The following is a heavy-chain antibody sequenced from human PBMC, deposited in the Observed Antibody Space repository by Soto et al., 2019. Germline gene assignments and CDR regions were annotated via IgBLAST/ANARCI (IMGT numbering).Heavy chain of an antibody. D-gene: IGHD2-15*01. CDR1: GGSISSSRYY. CDR2: IYYSGST. CDR3: ARHTPAISISEH. Sequence: SETLSLTCTVSGGSISSSRYYWGWIRQPPGKGLEWIGSIYYSGSTYYNPSLKRRVTISVDTSNNQFSLKLSSVTAADTAVYYCARHTPAISISEHWGQGTLVTVS. V-gene: IGHV4-39*01. J-gene: IGHJ4*02.